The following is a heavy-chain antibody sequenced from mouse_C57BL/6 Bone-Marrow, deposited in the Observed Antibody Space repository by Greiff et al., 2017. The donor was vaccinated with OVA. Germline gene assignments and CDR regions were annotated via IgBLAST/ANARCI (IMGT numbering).Heavy chain of an antibody. CDR2: IRNKANGYTT. CDR3: ARYDGYYPFAY. J-gene: IGHJ3*01. CDR1: GFTFTDYY. D-gene: IGHD2-3*01. V-gene: IGHV7-3*01. Sequence: EVQLVESGGGLVQPGGSLCLSCAASGFTFTDYYMSWVRQPPGKALEWLGFIRNKANGYTTEYSASVKGRFTISCDNPNSILFLQLHALRAEDSATYYCARYDGYYPFAYWGQGTLVTVSA.